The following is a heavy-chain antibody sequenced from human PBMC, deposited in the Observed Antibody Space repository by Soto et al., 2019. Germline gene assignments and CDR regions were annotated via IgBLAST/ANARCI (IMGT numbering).Heavy chain of an antibody. D-gene: IGHD2-8*01. J-gene: IGHJ5*02. CDR2: IWYDGTNE. V-gene: IGHV3-33*01. CDR1: GFIFSSYG. CDR3: AREMDGS. Sequence: QVQLVESGGGVVQPGRSLRLSCAASGFIFSSYGIHWVRQAPGKGLEWVSFIWYDGTNENYADSVKGRFTISRDDSKNTVYLQMNSLRAEDTAVYYCAREMDGSWGPGTLVTVSS.